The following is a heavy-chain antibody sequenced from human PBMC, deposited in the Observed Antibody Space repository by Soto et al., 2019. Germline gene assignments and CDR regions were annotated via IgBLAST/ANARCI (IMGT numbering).Heavy chain of an antibody. CDR3: AKPPDYNWNDY. CDR1: GFTFSSYA. Sequence: EVQLLESGGGLVQPGGSLRLSCAASGFTFSSYAMSWVRQAPGKGLEWISAVSGSGGNTYYADSVKGRFTISRDNPKDTLYLKMNNLPAEDTAVYYCAKPPDYNWNDYWGQGTLVTVSS. V-gene: IGHV3-23*01. CDR2: VSGSGGNT. J-gene: IGHJ4*02. D-gene: IGHD1-20*01.